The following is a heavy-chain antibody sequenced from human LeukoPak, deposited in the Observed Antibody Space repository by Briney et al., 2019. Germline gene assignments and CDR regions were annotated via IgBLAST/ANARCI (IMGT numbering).Heavy chain of an antibody. CDR2: IYYSGST. Sequence: SETLSLTCTVSGGSISSYYWSWIRQPPGKGLEWIGYIYYSGSTNYNPSLKSRVTISVDTSKNQFSLKLSSVTAADTAVYYCARTGAEAGIGWFDPWGQGTLVTVSS. CDR1: GGSISSYY. V-gene: IGHV4-59*08. CDR3: ARTGAEAGIGWFDP. D-gene: IGHD6-19*01. J-gene: IGHJ5*02.